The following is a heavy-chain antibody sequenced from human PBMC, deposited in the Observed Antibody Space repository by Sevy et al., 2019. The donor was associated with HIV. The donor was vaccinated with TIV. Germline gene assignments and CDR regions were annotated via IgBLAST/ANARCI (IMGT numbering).Heavy chain of an antibody. CDR1: GFTFSNYA. D-gene: IGHD2-2*01. J-gene: IGHJ6*02. Sequence: GGSLRLSCAASGFTFSNYAMSWVRQAPGKVLEWVSSISRSGGSTYYADSVKGRFTISRDNSKNTLYLQMNSLRAEETAVYYCAKVDVVVPVADYGLDVWGQGTTVTVSS. CDR3: AKVDVVVPVADYGLDV. CDR2: ISRSGGST. V-gene: IGHV3-23*01.